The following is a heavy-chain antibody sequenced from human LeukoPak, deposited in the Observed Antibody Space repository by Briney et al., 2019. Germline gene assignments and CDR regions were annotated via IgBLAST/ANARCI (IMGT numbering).Heavy chain of an antibody. CDR2: INAGNGNT. D-gene: IGHD3-10*01. CDR1: GYTFTSYA. V-gene: IGHV1-3*01. CDR3: ARGHGSYYYYMDV. J-gene: IGHJ6*03. Sequence: GASMKVSCKASGYTFTSYAMHWVRQAPGQRLEWMGWINAGNGNTKYSQKFQGRVTITRDTSASTAYMELSSLRSEDTAVYHCARGHGSYYYYMDVWGKGATVTVSS.